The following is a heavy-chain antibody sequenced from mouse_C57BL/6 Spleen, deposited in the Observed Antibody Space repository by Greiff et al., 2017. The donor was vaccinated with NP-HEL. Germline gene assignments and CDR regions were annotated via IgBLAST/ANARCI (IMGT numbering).Heavy chain of an antibody. CDR2: IWSGGST. V-gene: IGHV2-2*01. D-gene: IGHD2-4*01. J-gene: IGHJ1*03. CDR3: ARTWDYHWYFDV. CDR1: GFSLTSYG. Sequence: QVQLKESGPGLVQPSQSLSITCTVSGFSLTSYGVHWVRQSPGKGLEWLGVIWSGGSTDYNAAFISRLSISKDNSKSQVFFKMNSLQADDTAIYYCARTWDYHWYFDVWGTGTTVTVSS.